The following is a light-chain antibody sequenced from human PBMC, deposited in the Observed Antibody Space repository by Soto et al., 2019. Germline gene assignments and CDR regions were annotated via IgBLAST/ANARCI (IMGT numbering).Light chain of an antibody. V-gene: IGLV2-14*03. CDR2: EVS. CDR3: SSYTSSSTWL. J-gene: IGLJ3*02. Sequence: QSVLTQPASVSGSPGQSITISCTGTSSDVGAYNYVSWYQQHPGKAPKLMIYEVSNRPSGVSNRFSGSKSANTASLTISGLQAGDEADYYCSSYTSSSTWLFGGGTKLTV. CDR1: SSDVGAYNY.